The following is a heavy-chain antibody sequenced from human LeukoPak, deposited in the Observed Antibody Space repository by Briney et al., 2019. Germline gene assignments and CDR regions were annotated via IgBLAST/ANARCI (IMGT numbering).Heavy chain of an antibody. CDR3: AREMSTVTTNWFDP. CDR2: INPNSGGT. D-gene: IGHD4-17*01. V-gene: IGHV1-2*02. CDR1: GYTFTSYG. Sequence: GASVKVSCKASGYTFTSYGINWVRQATGQGLEWMGWINPNSGGTNYAQKFQGRVTMTRDTSISTAYMELSRLRSDDTAVYYCAREMSTVTTNWFDPWGQGTLVTVSS. J-gene: IGHJ5*02.